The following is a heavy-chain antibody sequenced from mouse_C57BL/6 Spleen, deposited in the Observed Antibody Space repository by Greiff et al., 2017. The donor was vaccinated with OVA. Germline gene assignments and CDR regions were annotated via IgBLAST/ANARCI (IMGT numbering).Heavy chain of an antibody. CDR3: ARRGNYEAMDY. D-gene: IGHD2-4*01. CDR1: GYAFSSSW. V-gene: IGHV1-82*01. CDR2: IYPGDGDT. J-gene: IGHJ4*01. Sequence: VQLQQSGPELVKPGASVKISCKASGYAFSSSWMNWVKQRPGKGLEWIGRIYPGDGDTNCNGKFKGKATLTADKSSSTAYMQLSSLTSEDSAVYFCARRGNYEAMDYWGQGTSVTVSS.